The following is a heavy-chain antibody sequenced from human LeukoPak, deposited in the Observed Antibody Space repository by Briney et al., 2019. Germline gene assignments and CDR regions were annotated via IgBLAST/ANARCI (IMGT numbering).Heavy chain of an antibody. J-gene: IGHJ6*03. CDR1: GGSFSGYY. V-gene: IGHV4-34*01. CDR3: ARGPANDYGGTLYYYYMDV. D-gene: IGHD4-23*01. CDR2: INHSGST. Sequence: SETLSLTCAVYGGSFSGYYWSWIRQPPGKGLEWIGEINHSGSTNYNPSLKSRVTISVDTSKNRFSLKLSSVTAADTAVYYCARGPANDYGGTLYYYYMDVWGKGTTVTVSS.